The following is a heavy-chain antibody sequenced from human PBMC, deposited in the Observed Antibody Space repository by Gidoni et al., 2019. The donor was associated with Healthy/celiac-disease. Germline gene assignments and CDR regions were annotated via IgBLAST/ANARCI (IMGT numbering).Heavy chain of an antibody. CDR2: INAGNGKT. D-gene: IGHD6-6*01. CDR3: ARGGGVGAARPYYYYYYGMDV. J-gene: IGHJ6*02. CDR1: GYTFTSYA. Sequence: QVQLVQSGAEVKKPAAAVKVSCKASGYTFTSYAMHWVRQAPGQRLEWMGWINAGNGKTKYSQKFQGRVTITRDTSASTAYMELSSLRSEDTAVYYCARGGGVGAARPYYYYYYGMDVWGQGTTVTVSS. V-gene: IGHV1-3*01.